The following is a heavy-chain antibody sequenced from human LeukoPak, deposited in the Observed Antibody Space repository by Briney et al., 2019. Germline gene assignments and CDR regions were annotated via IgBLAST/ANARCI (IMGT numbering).Heavy chain of an antibody. CDR2: IKQDGSEK. J-gene: IGHJ4*02. CDR1: GFTFSSYW. Sequence: GGSLRLSCAASGFTFSSYWMSWVRQVPGKGLEWVANIKQDGSEKHYVDSVKGRFTISRDNAKNSLYLQMNSLRAEDTAVYYCARPLDYDFWSGPIDYWGQGTLVTVSS. D-gene: IGHD3-3*01. V-gene: IGHV3-7*01. CDR3: ARPLDYDFWSGPIDY.